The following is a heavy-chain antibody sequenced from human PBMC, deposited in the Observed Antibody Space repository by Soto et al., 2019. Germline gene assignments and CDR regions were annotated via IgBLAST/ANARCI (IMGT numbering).Heavy chain of an antibody. CDR2: GSA. Sequence: QVQLVKSGAEVKKPGSSVKVSCKASGGTFRIYTISWVRQAPGQGLEWMGGSANSAQKFQGRLTVTADESTSTVYLELSSLTSEDTAVYYCAREGPPDIAWFDPWGQGTLVSVSS. J-gene: IGHJ5*02. V-gene: IGHV1-69*01. D-gene: IGHD2-15*01. CDR3: AREGPPDIAWFDP. CDR1: GGTFRIYT.